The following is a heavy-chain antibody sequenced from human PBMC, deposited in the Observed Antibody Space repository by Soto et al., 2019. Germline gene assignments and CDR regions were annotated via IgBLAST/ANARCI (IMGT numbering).Heavy chain of an antibody. Sequence: PGGSLRLSCAASGFTFSSYSMNWVRQAPGKGLEWVSSISSSISYIYYADSVKGRFTISRDNAKNSLYLQMNSLRAEDTAVYYCAGNVNVEMATMSAFVIWGQETTVPASS. CDR2: ISSSISYI. CDR1: GFTFSSYS. V-gene: IGHV3-21*01. D-gene: IGHD5-12*01. J-gene: IGHJ3*02. CDR3: AGNVNVEMATMSAFVI.